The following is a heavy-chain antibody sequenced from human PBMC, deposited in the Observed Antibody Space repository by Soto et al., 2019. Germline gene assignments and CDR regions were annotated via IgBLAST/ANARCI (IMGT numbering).Heavy chain of an antibody. Sequence: ASVKVSCKASGYTFTSYAMHWVRQAPGQRLEWMGWINAGNGNTKYSQKFQGRVTITRDTSASTAYMELSSLRSEDTAVYYCAGQYYDILTGYYRFDYWGQGTLVTVSS. D-gene: IGHD3-9*01. CDR2: INAGNGNT. CDR3: AGQYYDILTGYYRFDY. J-gene: IGHJ4*02. V-gene: IGHV1-3*01. CDR1: GYTFTSYA.